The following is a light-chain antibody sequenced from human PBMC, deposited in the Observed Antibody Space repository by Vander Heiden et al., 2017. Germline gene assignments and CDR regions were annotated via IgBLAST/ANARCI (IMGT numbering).Light chain of an antibody. Sequence: QSVLTQPPSTSGTPGQRVTIACSGSTSNIGNNTVNQNQQLPGTAPKLRIYSNNQRPSGVPDRFSGSRSGTSASLAISGLQSGDEADYFCAAWDDSLNGHMIFGGGTKLTGL. CDR1: TSNIGNNT. CDR3: AAWDDSLNGHMI. V-gene: IGLV1-44*01. CDR2: SNN. J-gene: IGLJ2*01.